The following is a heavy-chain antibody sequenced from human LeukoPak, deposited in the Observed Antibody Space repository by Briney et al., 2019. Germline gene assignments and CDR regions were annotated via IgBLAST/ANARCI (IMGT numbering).Heavy chain of an antibody. CDR2: INHSGST. J-gene: IGHJ5*02. CDR3: ARGRYCSGGSCSWFDP. CDR1: GGSFSGYY. D-gene: IGHD2-15*01. V-gene: IGHV4-34*01. Sequence: SETLSLTCAVYGGSFSGYYCSWIRQPPGKGLEWIREINHSGSTNYNPSLKSRVTISLDTSKNQFSLKLRSVTAADTAVYYCARGRYCSGGSCSWFDPWGQGTLVTVSS.